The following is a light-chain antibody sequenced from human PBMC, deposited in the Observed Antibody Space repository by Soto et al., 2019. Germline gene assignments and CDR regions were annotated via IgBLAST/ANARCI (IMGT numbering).Light chain of an antibody. CDR2: SAS. Sequence: EIVLTQSPGTLSLSPGERATLSCRASQSVTSTYLAWYQQKAGHAPRLLIYSASTRATGIPDRFSGSGSGTDFTLTISRLEPEDFAVYYCQQYDISTEWTFGQGTKVEIK. V-gene: IGKV3-20*01. CDR1: QSVTSTY. J-gene: IGKJ1*01. CDR3: QQYDISTEWT.